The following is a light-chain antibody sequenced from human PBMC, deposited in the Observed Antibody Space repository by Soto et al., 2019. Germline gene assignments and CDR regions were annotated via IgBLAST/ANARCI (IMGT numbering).Light chain of an antibody. CDR3: GAWDDRLTVYV. CDR2: DNN. J-gene: IGLJ1*01. Sequence: SVLTQPPSVSAAPGQEVTISCSGSSSNVGPNSLSWYQQLPGTAPKLVIYDNNKRPSGIPARFSGSKSGTSATLGITGLQTGDEADYYCGAWDDRLTVYVFGSGTKVTVL. CDR1: SSNVGPNS. V-gene: IGLV1-51*01.